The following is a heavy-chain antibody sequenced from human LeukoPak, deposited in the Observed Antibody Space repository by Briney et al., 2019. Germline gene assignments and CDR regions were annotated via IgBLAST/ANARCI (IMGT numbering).Heavy chain of an antibody. CDR2: INPNSGGT. CDR3: AIYSYGFGTFDY. D-gene: IGHD5-18*01. CDR1: GYTFTSYY. J-gene: IGHJ4*02. Sequence: ASLTVSCTASGYTFTSYYMHWVRQAPGQGLEWMGWINPNSGGTNYAQKFQGRVTITRDTSISTAYMELSRLRSDDTAVYYCAIYSYGFGTFDYWGQGTLVTVSS. V-gene: IGHV1-2*02.